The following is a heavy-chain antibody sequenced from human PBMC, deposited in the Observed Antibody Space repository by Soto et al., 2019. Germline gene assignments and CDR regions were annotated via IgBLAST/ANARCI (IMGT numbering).Heavy chain of an antibody. CDR3: ARGYVLVVPDSECYYGMDV. CDR2: ISGSGTTK. CDR1: GSTFSRDD. Sequence: PGGSLRLSCAASGSTFSRDDMNWVRQAPGKGLEWVSYISGSGTTKYYADFVKGRFNISRDNAKKSLYLQINSLRAEDTALYFGARGYVLVVPDSECYYGMDVWGQGTTVTVSS. V-gene: IGHV3-48*03. D-gene: IGHD2-2*01. J-gene: IGHJ6*02.